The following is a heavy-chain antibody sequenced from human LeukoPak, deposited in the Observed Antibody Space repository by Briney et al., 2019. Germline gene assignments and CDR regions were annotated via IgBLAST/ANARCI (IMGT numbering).Heavy chain of an antibody. V-gene: IGHV3-30*02. J-gene: IGHJ6*03. CDR2: IRYDGSNT. CDR3: AKGASTYYFGSGSLYYMDV. CDR1: GFSFSDYD. Sequence: GGSLRLSCAASGFSFSDYDIHWVRLAPGKGLEWVTFIRYDGSNTYAESVKGRFTISRDNAKNSLYMQMNSLRAEDTALYYCAKGASTYYFGSGSLYYMDVWGKGTTVTISS. D-gene: IGHD3-10*01.